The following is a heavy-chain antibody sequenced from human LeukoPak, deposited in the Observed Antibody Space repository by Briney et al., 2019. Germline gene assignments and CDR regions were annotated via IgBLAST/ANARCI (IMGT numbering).Heavy chain of an antibody. V-gene: IGHV3-9*02. D-gene: IGHD3-3*02. J-gene: IGHJ3*02. CDR2: ISWNSGTI. CDR1: GFTSDDYA. Sequence: LGGSLRLSCAVSGFTSDDYAMHWVRQVPGKGLEWVSGISWNSGTIDYADSVKGRFTISRDNAKNSLNLQMNSLRAEDTALYYCAKELDVRAFDIWGQGTMVTVSS. CDR3: AKELDVRAFDI.